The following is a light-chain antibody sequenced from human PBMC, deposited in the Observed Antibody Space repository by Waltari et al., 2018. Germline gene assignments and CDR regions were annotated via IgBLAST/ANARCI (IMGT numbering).Light chain of an antibody. Sequence: QSGLTQPPSVSAAPEHQVTISCSGTSSNMRKNPVFWYQQLPGTAPKLLIYDNNERPSGIPDRFSGSKSGTSATLGITGLQTGDEADFYCASWDSSLSAGVFGGGTKLTVL. V-gene: IGLV1-51*01. CDR1: SSNMRKNP. J-gene: IGLJ3*02. CDR2: DNN. CDR3: ASWDSSLSAGV.